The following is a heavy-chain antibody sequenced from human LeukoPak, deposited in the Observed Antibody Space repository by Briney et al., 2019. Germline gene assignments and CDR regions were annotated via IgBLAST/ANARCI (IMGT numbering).Heavy chain of an antibody. J-gene: IGHJ5*02. CDR1: GFTFSNYW. CDR2: IKQDGSEK. CDR3: ARGLGYCSGGSCYSGFDP. Sequence: GGSLRLSCAASGFTFSNYWMSWLRQAPGKGLEWVANIKQDGSEKYYVDSVKGRFTISRDNAKNTLYLQMNRLRAEDTAVYYCARGLGYCSGGSCYSGFDPWGEGPRVTVSS. D-gene: IGHD2-15*01. V-gene: IGHV3-7*04.